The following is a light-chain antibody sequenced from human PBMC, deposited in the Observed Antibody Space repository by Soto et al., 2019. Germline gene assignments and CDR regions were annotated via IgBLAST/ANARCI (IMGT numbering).Light chain of an antibody. Sequence: DIVLTQSPATLSLSPGERATLSCRANQRIGDYLAWYQQKPGQAPRLLIYDASNRAAGTPARFGGSGSDSDYTLTISSLQPEDFAVYHCQQRYVWPITFGQGTRLEIK. V-gene: IGKV3-11*01. CDR2: DAS. J-gene: IGKJ5*01. CDR1: QRIGDY. CDR3: QQRYVWPIT.